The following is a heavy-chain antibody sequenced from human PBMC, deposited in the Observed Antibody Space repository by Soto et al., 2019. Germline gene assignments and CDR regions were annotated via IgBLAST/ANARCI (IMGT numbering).Heavy chain of an antibody. CDR1: GGSISSSSYY. J-gene: IGHJ4*02. CDR2: IYYSGST. CDR3: ARQDCTNGVCSKVDY. Sequence: SLTCTVSGGSISSSSYYWGWIRQPPGKGLEWIGSIYYSGSTYYNPSLKSRVTISVDTSKNQFSLKLSSVTAADTAVYYCARQDCTNGVCSKVDYWGQGTLVTVS. D-gene: IGHD2-8*01. V-gene: IGHV4-39*01.